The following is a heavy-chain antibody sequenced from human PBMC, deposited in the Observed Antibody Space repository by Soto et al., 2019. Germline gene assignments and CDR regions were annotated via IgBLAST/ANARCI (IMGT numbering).Heavy chain of an antibody. J-gene: IGHJ6*02. CDR3: AREDRDRETGLVPAAIDGMDV. CDR1: GGTISRYS. D-gene: IGHD2-2*01. Sequence: QVQLVQSGAEVKKPGSSVKVSCKASGGTISRYSITWVRQAPGHGLEWIGRVIPVFGIPTYAQKFQGSVTITAGESTSTAYMELSSLRSDDTAVYYCAREDRDRETGLVPAAIDGMDVWGQGTTVTVSS. CDR2: VIPVFGIP. V-gene: IGHV1-69*08.